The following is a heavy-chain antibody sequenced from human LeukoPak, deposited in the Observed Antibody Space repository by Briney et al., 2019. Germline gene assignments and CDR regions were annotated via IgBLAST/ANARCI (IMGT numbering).Heavy chain of an antibody. D-gene: IGHD3-22*01. V-gene: IGHV3-7*01. Sequence: PGGSLELSGAAPESTFSGYWMSWIRQAQGKGLEWVANINLHGSVIHYVDSVKGRFTISRDNAKNLLYLQMNYLRAEDTALYYCATSDDSSGSDWGQGTLVTVSS. CDR2: INLHGSVI. CDR1: ESTFSGYW. CDR3: ATSDDSSGSD. J-gene: IGHJ4*02.